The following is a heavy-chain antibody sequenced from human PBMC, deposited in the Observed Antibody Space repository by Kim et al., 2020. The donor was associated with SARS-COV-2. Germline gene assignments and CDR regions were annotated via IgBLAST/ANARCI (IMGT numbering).Heavy chain of an antibody. D-gene: IGHD3-22*01. J-gene: IGHJ6*02. CDR1: GYSFTSYW. CDR2: IEPSDSYT. CDR3: ARTYYYDSSCYRRLYYYGMDV. Sequence: GESLKISCKGSGYSFTSYWISWVRQMPGKGLEWMGWIEPSDSYTNYSPSFQGHVTISADKSISTAYLQWSSLKASDPAMYYCARTYYYDSSCYRRLYYYGMDVWGQGATVTVSS. V-gene: IGHV5-10-1*01.